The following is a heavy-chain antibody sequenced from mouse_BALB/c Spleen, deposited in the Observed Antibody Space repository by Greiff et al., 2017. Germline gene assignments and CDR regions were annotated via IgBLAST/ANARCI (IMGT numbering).Heavy chain of an antibody. CDR2: IDTANGNT. CDR3: ARDGNYVDWYFDD. V-gene: IGHV14-3*02. J-gene: IGHJ1*01. D-gene: IGHD2-1*01. CDR1: GFNIKDTY. Sequence: VQLQQSGAELVKPGASVKLSCTASGFNIKDTYMHWVKQRPEQGLEWIGRIDTANGNTKYDPKFQGKATITADTYSNTAYLQLSSLTSEDTAVYYCARDGNYVDWYFDDWGAGTTVTVSS.